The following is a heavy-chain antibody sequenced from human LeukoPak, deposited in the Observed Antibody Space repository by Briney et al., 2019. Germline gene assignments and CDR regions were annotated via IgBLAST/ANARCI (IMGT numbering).Heavy chain of an antibody. J-gene: IGHJ4*02. Sequence: GRSLRLSCAASGFTFSHYSMHWVRQAPGKGLEWVAVIWDDGTNRYYGDSVKGRFTISRDGSKNTVYLQMNGLRAGDTAVYYCAKDAQRGFDYSNSLEYWGQGTLVTVSS. CDR1: GFTFSHYS. D-gene: IGHD4-11*01. V-gene: IGHV3-33*06. CDR3: AKDAQRGFDYSNSLEY. CDR2: IWDDGTNR.